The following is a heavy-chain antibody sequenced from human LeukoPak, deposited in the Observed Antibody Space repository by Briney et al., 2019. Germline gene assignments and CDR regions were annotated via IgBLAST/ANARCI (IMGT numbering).Heavy chain of an antibody. J-gene: IGHJ3*02. CDR1: GGSISSSSYY. Sequence: SETMSLTCPVYGGSISSSSYYWGGIRDTPGKGLEWLGIIYYSESTYYSLSLKCRFTISVDTSQHQFSLKLRSVTAADGSVCFCAKSDGYGLVGIWGQGTMVTVSS. CDR2: IYYSEST. CDR3: AKSDGYGLVGI. V-gene: IGHV4-39*07. D-gene: IGHD3-10*01.